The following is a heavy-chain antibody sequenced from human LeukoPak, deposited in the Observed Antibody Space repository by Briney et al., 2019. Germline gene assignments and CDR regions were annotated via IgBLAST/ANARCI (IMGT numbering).Heavy chain of an antibody. CDR1: GFTFSIYA. CDR2: ISWNSGSI. CDR3: AKDMGGRIAAAGIGY. J-gene: IGHJ4*02. D-gene: IGHD6-13*01. Sequence: GGSLRLSCAASGFTFSIYAMHWVRQAPGKGLEWVSGISWNSGSIGYADSVKGRFTISRDNAKNSLYLQMNSLRAEDTALYYCAKDMGGRIAAAGIGYWGQGTLVTVSS. V-gene: IGHV3-9*01.